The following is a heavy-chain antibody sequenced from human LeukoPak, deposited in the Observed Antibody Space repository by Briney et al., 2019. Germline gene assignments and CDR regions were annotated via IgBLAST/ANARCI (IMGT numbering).Heavy chain of an antibody. D-gene: IGHD2-2*01. CDR3: ARHSHCSSTSCLTKVDY. Sequence: PSETLSLTCTVSGGSISSSSYYWGWIRQPPGKGLEWIGSIYYSGSTYYNPSLKSRVTISVDTSKNQFSLKLSSVTAADTAVYYCARHSHCSSTSCLTKVDYWGQGTLVTVSS. CDR2: IYYSGST. CDR1: GGSISSSSYY. V-gene: IGHV4-39*01. J-gene: IGHJ4*02.